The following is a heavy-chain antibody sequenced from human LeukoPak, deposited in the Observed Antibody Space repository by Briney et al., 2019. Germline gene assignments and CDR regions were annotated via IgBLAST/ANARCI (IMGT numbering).Heavy chain of an antibody. CDR3: AKDEGRYIIDY. CDR1: GFTFRSYG. D-gene: IGHD1-26*01. J-gene: IGHJ4*02. CDR2: ITYDGSNK. Sequence: PGGSLRLSCAASGFTFRSYGMHWVRQAPGKGLEWVAVITYDGSNKYYADAVKGRFTISRYTSKNTLYLQMNSLRADDTAVYYCAKDEGRYIIDYWGQGTLVTVSS. V-gene: IGHV3-30*18.